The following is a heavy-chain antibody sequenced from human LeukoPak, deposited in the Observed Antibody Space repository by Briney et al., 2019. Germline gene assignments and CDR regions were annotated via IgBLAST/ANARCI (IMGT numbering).Heavy chain of an antibody. CDR2: IYYSGST. J-gene: IGHJ3*02. D-gene: IGHD3-10*01. V-gene: IGHV4-59*01. Sequence: PSETLSLTCTVSGGSISSYYWSWIRQPPGKGLEWIGYIYYSGSTNCNPSLKSRVTISVDTSKNQFSLKLSSVTAADTAVYYCARDHSGNDAFDIWGRGTMVTVSS. CDR1: GGSISSYY. CDR3: ARDHSGNDAFDI.